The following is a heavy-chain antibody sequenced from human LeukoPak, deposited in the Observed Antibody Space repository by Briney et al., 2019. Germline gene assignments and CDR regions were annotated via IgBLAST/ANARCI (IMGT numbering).Heavy chain of an antibody. Sequence: PSETLSLTCTVSGYSISSGYYWGWIRQPPGKGLEWIGSIYHSGSTYYNPSLKSRVTISVDTSKNQFSLKLSSVTAADTAVYYCARDLEGSAAGWVGLSLGYWGQGTLVTVSS. D-gene: IGHD6-13*01. CDR1: GYSISSGYY. J-gene: IGHJ4*02. CDR2: IYHSGST. V-gene: IGHV4-38-2*02. CDR3: ARDLEGSAAGWVGLSLGY.